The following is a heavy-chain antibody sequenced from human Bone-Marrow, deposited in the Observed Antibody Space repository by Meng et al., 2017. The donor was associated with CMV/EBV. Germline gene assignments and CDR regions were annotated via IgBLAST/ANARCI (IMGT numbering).Heavy chain of an antibody. D-gene: IGHD3-16*01. J-gene: IGHJ4*02. CDR1: GLTVRNNY. CDR3: AKAGRDNFWNPSFDS. Sequence: GESLKISCTVSGLTVRNNYMTWVRQAPGKGLEWISSFYVDGSIYYADSVKGRFTISRDNAKNSLYLQMNSLRAEDTAVYYCAKAGRDNFWNPSFDSWGQGTLVTVSS. CDR2: FYVDGSI. V-gene: IGHV3-53*01.